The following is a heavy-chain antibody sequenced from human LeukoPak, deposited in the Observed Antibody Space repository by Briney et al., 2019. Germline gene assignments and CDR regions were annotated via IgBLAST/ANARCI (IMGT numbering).Heavy chain of an antibody. Sequence: GGSLRLSCVASGFTFSNYDMHRVRQVTGKSLEWVSGIGIAGDTYHVGSVKGRFTISRDNAQDSLCLLMNSLRAEDTAIYYCARGAAAGIEGPPNFGYWGQGTPVTVSS. CDR1: GFTFSNYD. J-gene: IGHJ4*02. D-gene: IGHD6-13*01. CDR3: ARGAAAGIEGPPNFGY. V-gene: IGHV3-13*01. CDR2: IGIAGDT.